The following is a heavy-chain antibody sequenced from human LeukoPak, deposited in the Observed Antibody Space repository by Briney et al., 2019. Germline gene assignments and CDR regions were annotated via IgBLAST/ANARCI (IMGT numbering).Heavy chain of an antibody. CDR2: ISSSSSAI. D-gene: IGHD2-21*02. Sequence: GGSLRLSCAASGFTFSSYSMNWVRQAPGKGLEWVSYISSSSSAIYYADSVKGRFTISRGNAKNSLYLQMNSLRAEDTAVYYCARDPVTGWYFDLWGRGTLVTVSS. J-gene: IGHJ2*01. CDR3: ARDPVTGWYFDL. V-gene: IGHV3-48*01. CDR1: GFTFSSYS.